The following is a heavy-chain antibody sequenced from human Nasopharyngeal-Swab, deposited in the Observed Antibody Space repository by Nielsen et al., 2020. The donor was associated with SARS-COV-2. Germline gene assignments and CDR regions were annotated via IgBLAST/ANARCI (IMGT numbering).Heavy chain of an antibody. Sequence: ASVKVSCKASGYTFTSYGISWVRQAPGQGLEWMGWISAYNGNTNYAQKLQGRVTMTTETSTSTAYMELRSLRSDDTAVYYCARGRRYYYDSSGPLSDFDYWGQGTLVTVSS. D-gene: IGHD3-22*01. CDR1: GYTFTSYG. CDR3: ARGRRYYYDSSGPLSDFDY. J-gene: IGHJ4*02. V-gene: IGHV1-18*01. CDR2: ISAYNGNT.